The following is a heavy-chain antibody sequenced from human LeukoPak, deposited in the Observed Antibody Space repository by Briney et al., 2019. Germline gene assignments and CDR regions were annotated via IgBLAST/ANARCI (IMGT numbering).Heavy chain of an antibody. CDR1: GYTLTGYY. Sequence: APVKVSCKASGYTLTGYYMHWVRQAPGQGLEWMGWINPNSGGTSYSQEFQGRVTMTRDTSISTAYMDLSKLRSDDTAVYYCARDLVEIATTEFDYWGQGTLVTVSS. V-gene: IGHV1-2*02. CDR3: ARDLVEIATTEFDY. D-gene: IGHD5-24*01. J-gene: IGHJ4*02. CDR2: INPNSGGT.